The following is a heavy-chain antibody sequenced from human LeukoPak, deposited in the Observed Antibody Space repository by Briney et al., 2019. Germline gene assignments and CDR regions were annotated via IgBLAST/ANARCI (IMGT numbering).Heavy chain of an antibody. V-gene: IGHV1-69*13. CDR1: GGTFSRHT. D-gene: IGHD1-14*01. Sequence: GASVKVSCKASGGTFSRHTISWVRQSPGQGLEWIGGITPMFGTSNYAQKFRGRVTITADESTSTAYVELSSLRSEDTAVYYCARDSSEFRSLLFHWGQGTLVTVSS. J-gene: IGHJ1*01. CDR3: ARDSSEFRSLLFH. CDR2: ITPMFGTS.